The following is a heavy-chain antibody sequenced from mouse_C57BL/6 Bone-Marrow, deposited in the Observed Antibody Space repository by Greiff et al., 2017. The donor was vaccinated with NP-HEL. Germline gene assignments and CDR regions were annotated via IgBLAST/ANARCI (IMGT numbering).Heavy chain of an antibody. CDR2: IYPGDGDT. V-gene: IGHV1-82*01. CDR3: ARGNSNYRENAMDY. J-gene: IGHJ4*01. CDR1: GYAFSSSW. D-gene: IGHD2-5*01. Sequence: VQLQQSGPELVKPGASVKISCKASGYAFSSSWMNWVKQRPGKGLEWIGRIYPGDGDTNYNGKFQGKATLTADKSSSTASMQHSSLTSEDSAVYFCARGNSNYRENAMDYWGQGTSVTVSS.